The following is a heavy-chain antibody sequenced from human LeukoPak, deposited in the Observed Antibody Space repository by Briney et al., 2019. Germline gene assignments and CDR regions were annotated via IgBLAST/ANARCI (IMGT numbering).Heavy chain of an antibody. CDR2: IYHSGTT. D-gene: IGHD5-24*01. CDR3: ACSRDLYSLLDY. CDR1: GYSISSGYF. J-gene: IGHJ4*02. V-gene: IGHV4-38-2*01. Sequence: SETLSLTCAVSGYSISSGYFWGWIRQPPGKGVQWIGSIYHSGTTYYNPSLKSRITISVDTSKNQFSLKLSSVTAADTALYYCACSRDLYSLLDYWGQGTLVTVSS.